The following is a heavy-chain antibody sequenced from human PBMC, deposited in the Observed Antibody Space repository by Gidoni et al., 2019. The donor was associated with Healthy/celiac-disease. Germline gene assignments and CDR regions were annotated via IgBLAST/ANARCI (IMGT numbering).Heavy chain of an antibody. CDR3: ARDDLIAAARSEYFDY. J-gene: IGHJ4*02. CDR1: GFTFSSYG. Sequence: QVQLVESGGGVVQPGRSLRLSCAASGFTFSSYGMHWVRQAPGKGLEWVAVIWYDGSNKYYADSVKGRFTISRDNSKNTLYLQMNSLRAEDTAVYYCARDDLIAAARSEYFDYWGQGTLVTVSS. D-gene: IGHD6-13*01. V-gene: IGHV3-33*01. CDR2: IWYDGSNK.